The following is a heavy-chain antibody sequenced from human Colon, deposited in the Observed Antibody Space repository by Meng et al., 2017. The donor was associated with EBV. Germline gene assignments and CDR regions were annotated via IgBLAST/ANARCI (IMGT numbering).Heavy chain of an antibody. D-gene: IGHD4-17*01. CDR2: IYYSGST. Sequence: ESCPGLVKPLQPLSLTCTVSGGSISSGNHYWSWIRQHPGKGLEYIGYIYYSGSTYYNPSLKSRVIISVDTSKNQFSLRLNSVTAADTAVYYCASLYGDSSVWYLDLWGRGTLVTVSS. J-gene: IGHJ2*01. V-gene: IGHV4-31*03. CDR1: GGSISSGNHY. CDR3: ASLYGDSSVWYLDL.